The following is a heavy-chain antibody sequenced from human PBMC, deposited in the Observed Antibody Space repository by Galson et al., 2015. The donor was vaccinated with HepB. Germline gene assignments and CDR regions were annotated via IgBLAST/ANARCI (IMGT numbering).Heavy chain of an antibody. CDR1: GYSFTSYW. Sequence: SGAEVKKPGESLKISCKGSGYSFTSYWIGWVRQMPGKGLEWMGIIYPGDSDTRYSPSFQGQVTISADKSISTAYLQWSSLKASDTAMYYCARQKVVPAATTGGPFDYWGQGTLVTVSS. CDR2: IYPGDSDT. CDR3: ARQKVVPAATTGGPFDY. V-gene: IGHV5-51*01. J-gene: IGHJ4*02. D-gene: IGHD2-2*01.